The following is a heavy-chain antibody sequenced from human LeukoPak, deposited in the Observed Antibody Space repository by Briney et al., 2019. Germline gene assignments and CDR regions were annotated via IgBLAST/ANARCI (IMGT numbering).Heavy chain of an antibody. V-gene: IGHV1-46*01. CDR2: INPSGGST. D-gene: IGHD5-24*01. CDR3: ARASVEMATIRLRRSAFDI. J-gene: IGHJ3*02. CDR1: GYTFTNYY. Sequence: GASVKVSCKASGYTFTNYYMHWVRQAPGQGLEWMGIINPSGGSTSYAQKFQGRVTMTRDTSTSTVYMELSSLRSEDTAVYYCARASVEMATIRLRRSAFDIWGQGTMVTVSS.